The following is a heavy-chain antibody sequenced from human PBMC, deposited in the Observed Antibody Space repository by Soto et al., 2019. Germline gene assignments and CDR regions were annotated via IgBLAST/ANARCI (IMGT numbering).Heavy chain of an antibody. J-gene: IGHJ4*02. CDR2: VYYSGTT. Sequence: SETLSLTCTVSGDSISGGGYYWSWIRQLPGKGLEWIGYVYYSGTTYYNPSLASRVTISVDTSKNQFSLKLSSVTAADTAVYYCARDQYSRGSYCFDYWGQGTLVTVSS. D-gene: IGHD6-19*01. CDR1: GDSISGGGYY. V-gene: IGHV4-31*03. CDR3: ARDQYSRGSYCFDY.